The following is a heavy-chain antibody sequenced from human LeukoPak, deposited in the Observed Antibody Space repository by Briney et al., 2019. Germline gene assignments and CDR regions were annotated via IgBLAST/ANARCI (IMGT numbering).Heavy chain of an antibody. Sequence: GGSLRLSCATSGFIFSNYWMSWVRQAPGKGLEWVANIKRDGSETYYVDSVKGRFTISRDNAKNSLYLQMNSLTAEDTAVYYCARESFAARWDWGQGTLVTVSS. J-gene: IGHJ4*02. D-gene: IGHD6-6*01. CDR1: GFIFSNYW. CDR3: ARESFAARWD. CDR2: IKRDGSET. V-gene: IGHV3-7*01.